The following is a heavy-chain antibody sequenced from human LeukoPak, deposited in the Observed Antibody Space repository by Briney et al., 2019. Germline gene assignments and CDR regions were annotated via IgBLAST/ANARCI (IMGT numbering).Heavy chain of an antibody. CDR2: INKDGSDK. D-gene: IGHD4-23*01. CDR1: GFTFNMYW. V-gene: IGHV3-7*01. Sequence: GGSLRLSCAASGFTFNMYWMTWVRQAPGKGLESVAYINKDGSDKYSVDSVKGRFTVSRDNAKNSLYLQMNSLRAEDTAVYYCARDAGYGGNSDYWGQGTLVTVSS. CDR3: ARDAGYGGNSDY. J-gene: IGHJ4*02.